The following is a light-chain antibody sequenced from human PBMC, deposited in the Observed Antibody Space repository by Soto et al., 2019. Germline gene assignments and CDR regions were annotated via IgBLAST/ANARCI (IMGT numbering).Light chain of an antibody. V-gene: IGLV4-69*01. CDR2: LNSDGSH. J-gene: IGLJ2*01. CDR3: QTWDTGSVI. CDR1: SGHSSYA. Sequence: QAVVTQSPSASASLGASVKFTCTLSSGHSSYAIAWHQQQPEKGPRYLMKLNSDGSHNKGDGIPDRFSGSSSGAERYLTISSLQSEDEADYYCQTWDTGSVIFGGGTQLTVL.